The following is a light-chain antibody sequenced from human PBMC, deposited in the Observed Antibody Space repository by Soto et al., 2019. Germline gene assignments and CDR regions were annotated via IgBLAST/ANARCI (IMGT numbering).Light chain of an antibody. CDR3: CSHAGDYVV. J-gene: IGLJ2*01. CDR1: SSDIGNYKF. V-gene: IGLV2-23*01. CDR2: EGR. Sequence: QSALTQPASVSGSPGQSITISCTGTSSDIGNYKFVSWYQQHVGKAPQLMTYEGRKRPPGVSDRFSASKSGNTASLTISGLQAEDEADYYCCSHAGDYVVCGGGTKLTVL.